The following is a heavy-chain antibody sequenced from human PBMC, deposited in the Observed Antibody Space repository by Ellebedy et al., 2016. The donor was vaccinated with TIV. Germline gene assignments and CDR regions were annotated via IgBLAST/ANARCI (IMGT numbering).Heavy chain of an antibody. D-gene: IGHD3-10*01. CDR1: GFTFSSYG. Sequence: GESLKISCAASGFTFSSYGMHWVRQAPGKGLEWVAVIWYDGSNEYYADSVKGRFTISRDSSKNVLYLQMNSLRAEDTAVYYCAKDRGDFAYGMDVWGQGTTVTVSS. V-gene: IGHV3-33*06. CDR2: IWYDGSNE. J-gene: IGHJ6*02. CDR3: AKDRGDFAYGMDV.